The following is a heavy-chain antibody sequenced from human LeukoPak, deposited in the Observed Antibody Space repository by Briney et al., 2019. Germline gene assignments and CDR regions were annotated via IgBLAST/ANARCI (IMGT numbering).Heavy chain of an antibody. D-gene: IGHD2-2*01. J-gene: IGHJ6*02. Sequence: SETLSLTCTVSGGSISSYYWSWIRQPPGKGLEWIGYIYYSGSTNYNPSLKSRVTISVDTSKNQFSLKLSSVTAADTAVYYCARVFAVRYCSSTSCSRGYYYYGMDVWGQGTTVTVSS. CDR2: IYYSGST. CDR1: GGSISSYY. CDR3: ARVFAVRYCSSTSCSRGYYYYGMDV. V-gene: IGHV4-59*12.